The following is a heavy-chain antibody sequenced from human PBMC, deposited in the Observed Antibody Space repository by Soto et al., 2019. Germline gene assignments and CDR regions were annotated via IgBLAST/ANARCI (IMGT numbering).Heavy chain of an antibody. CDR1: GYTFTSYG. D-gene: IGHD3-3*01. CDR3: ARDSGQSRITIFGVVTMDY. V-gene: IGHV1-18*04. Sequence: ASVKVSCKASGYTFTSYGISWVRQAPGQGLEWMGWISAYNGNTNYAQKLQGRVTMTTDTSTSTAYMELRSLRSDDTAVYYCARDSGQSRITIFGVVTMDYWGQGTLVTVS. J-gene: IGHJ4*02. CDR2: ISAYNGNT.